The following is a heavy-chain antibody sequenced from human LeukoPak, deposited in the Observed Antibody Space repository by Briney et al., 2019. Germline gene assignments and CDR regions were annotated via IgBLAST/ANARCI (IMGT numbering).Heavy chain of an antibody. D-gene: IGHD2-15*01. V-gene: IGHV3-48*01. CDR1: GFIFSFYG. Sequence: GGSLRLSCEASGFIFSFYGMNWVRQAPGKGLEWISYISSSSSTTYYADSVKGRFTISRDNSKNTLYLQMNSLRAEDTAVYYCARDLILPYCSGGSCYTELWGQGTLVTVSS. CDR3: ARDLILPYCSGGSCYTEL. J-gene: IGHJ4*02. CDR2: ISSSSSTT.